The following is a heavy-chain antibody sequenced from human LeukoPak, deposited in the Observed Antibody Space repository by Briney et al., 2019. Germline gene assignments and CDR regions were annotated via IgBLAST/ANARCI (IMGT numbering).Heavy chain of an antibody. Sequence: PSGTLSLTCAVSGGSISSGTWWSWVRQPPGKGLEWIGEIYHTGSTNYNPSLKSRATISIDKSKNQFSLKVTSVTAADTAVYYCARNPGSDYPEWWGQGTLVTVSS. D-gene: IGHD4-17*01. J-gene: IGHJ4*02. V-gene: IGHV4-4*02. CDR1: GGSISSGTW. CDR2: IYHTGST. CDR3: ARNPGSDYPEW.